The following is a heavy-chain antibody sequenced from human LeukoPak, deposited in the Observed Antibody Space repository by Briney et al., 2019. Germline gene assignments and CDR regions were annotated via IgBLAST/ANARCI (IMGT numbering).Heavy chain of an antibody. CDR1: GGTFSSYA. J-gene: IGHJ5*02. V-gene: IGHV1-69*13. CDR3: ARVGTLGLYDILTGYYDWFDP. CDR2: IIPIFGTA. Sequence: ASVKVSCKASGGTFSSYAISWVRQAPGQGLEWMGGIIPIFGTANYAQKFQDRVTITADESTSTAYMELSSLRSEDTAVYYCARVGTLGLYDILTGYYDWFDPWGQGTLVTVSS. D-gene: IGHD3-9*01.